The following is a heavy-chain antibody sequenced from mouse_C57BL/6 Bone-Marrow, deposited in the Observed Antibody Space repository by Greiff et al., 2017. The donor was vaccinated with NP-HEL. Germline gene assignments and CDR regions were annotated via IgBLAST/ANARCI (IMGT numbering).Heavy chain of an antibody. CDR3: ARDVVSETDY. Sequence: EVKVVESGGGLVKPGGSLKLSCAASGFTFSSYAMSWVRQTPEKRLEWVATISAGGSYTYYPDNVKGRFTISRDNAKNNPYLQMSHLTSEDTAMYYCARDVVSETDYGGQGTTLTVSA. CDR2: ISAGGSYT. D-gene: IGHD6-2*01. J-gene: IGHJ2*01. V-gene: IGHV5-4*01. CDR1: GFTFSSYA.